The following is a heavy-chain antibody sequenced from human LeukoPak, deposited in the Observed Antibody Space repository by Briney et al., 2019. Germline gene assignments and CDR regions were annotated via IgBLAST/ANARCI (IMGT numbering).Heavy chain of an antibody. Sequence: PSETLSLTCAVYGVSFSGYYWSWIRQPPGKGLEWIGEINHSGSTNYNPSLKSRVTISVDTSKNQFSLKLSSVTAADTAVYYCARGLGVQLWSHDHWGQGTLVTVSS. J-gene: IGHJ5*02. CDR2: INHSGST. V-gene: IGHV4-34*01. D-gene: IGHD5-18*01. CDR3: ARGLGVQLWSHDH. CDR1: GVSFSGYY.